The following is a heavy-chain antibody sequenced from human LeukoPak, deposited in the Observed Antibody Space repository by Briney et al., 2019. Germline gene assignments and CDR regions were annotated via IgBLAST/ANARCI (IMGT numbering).Heavy chain of an antibody. CDR3: ARDRTRAFDI. CDR1: GFTFSSYS. CDR2: ISSSSSYI. J-gene: IGHJ3*02. V-gene: IGHV3-21*01. Sequence: GGSLRLSCAASGFTFSSYSMNWVRQAPGKGLEWVSSISSSSSYIYYADSVKGRFTISRDNARNSLYLQMNSLRAEDTAVYYCARDRTRAFDIWGQGTMVTVSS.